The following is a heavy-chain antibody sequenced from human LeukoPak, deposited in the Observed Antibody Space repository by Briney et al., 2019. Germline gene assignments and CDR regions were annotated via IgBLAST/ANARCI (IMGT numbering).Heavy chain of an antibody. CDR1: GGSISSYY. CDR3: AYYGSTNWFDP. Sequence: SETLSLTCIVYGGSISSYYWSWIRQPPGKGLEWIGYIYYSGSTNYNPSLKSRVTISVDTSKNQFSLKLSSVTAADTAVYYRAYYGSTNWFDPWGQGTLVTVSS. D-gene: IGHD3-10*01. J-gene: IGHJ5*02. V-gene: IGHV4-59*08. CDR2: IYYSGST.